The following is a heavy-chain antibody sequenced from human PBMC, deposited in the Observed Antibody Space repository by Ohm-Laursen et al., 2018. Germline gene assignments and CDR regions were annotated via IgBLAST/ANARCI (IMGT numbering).Heavy chain of an antibody. Sequence: TLSLTCTVSGDSINNYFWTWIRQPAGKGLEWIGRISSSGSSNYNPSLKSRVTMSVDTSKNQFSLNLRSVTAADTAVYYCATFMTSRWVVFDVWGQGTMVTVSS. CDR1: GDSINNYF. V-gene: IGHV4-4*07. CDR2: ISSSGSS. CDR3: ATFMTSRWVVFDV. J-gene: IGHJ3*01. D-gene: IGHD4-23*01.